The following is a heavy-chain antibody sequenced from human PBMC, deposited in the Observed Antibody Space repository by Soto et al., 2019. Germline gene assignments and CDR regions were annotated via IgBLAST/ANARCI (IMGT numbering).Heavy chain of an antibody. CDR1: GGSFSSYY. D-gene: IGHD6-13*01. J-gene: IGHJ3*02. CDR3: ARRVAAAPMYAFDI. CDR2: IYYSGST. Sequence: PSETLSLTCPVSGGSFSSYYWTWIRQTPGKGLEWIGYIYYSGSTNYNPSLKSRVAISLDTSKNQFSLNLNSVTSADTAVYFCARRVAAAPMYAFDIWGQGTMVTVSS. V-gene: IGHV4-59*01.